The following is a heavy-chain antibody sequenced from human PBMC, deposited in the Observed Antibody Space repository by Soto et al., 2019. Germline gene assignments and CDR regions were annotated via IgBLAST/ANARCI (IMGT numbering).Heavy chain of an antibody. V-gene: IGHV3-33*01. J-gene: IGHJ3*02. CDR3: ARPLRAPGIAVADNTDAFDI. Sequence: QVQLVESGGGVVQPGRSLRLSCAASGFTFSSYGMHWVRQAPGKGLEWVAVIWYDGSNKYYADSVKGRFTISRDNSKNPLYLQMNSLRAEDTAVYYCARPLRAPGIAVADNTDAFDIWGQGTMVTVSS. D-gene: IGHD6-19*01. CDR1: GFTFSSYG. CDR2: IWYDGSNK.